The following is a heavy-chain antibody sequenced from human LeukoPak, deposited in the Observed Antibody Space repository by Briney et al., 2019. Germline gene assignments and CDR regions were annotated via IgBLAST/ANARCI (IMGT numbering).Heavy chain of an antibody. D-gene: IGHD2-15*01. CDR1: GFTFSNYW. CDR2: IKSDGSTT. J-gene: IGHJ4*02. V-gene: IGHV3-74*01. CDR3: AKSGLNRFDY. Sequence: PGGSLRLSCAASGFTFSNYWMHWVRQAPGKGLVWVSRIKSDGSTTSYADSVKGRFTISRDNAKNTLYLQMNSLRAEDTAVYYCAKSGLNRFDYWGQGTLVTVSS.